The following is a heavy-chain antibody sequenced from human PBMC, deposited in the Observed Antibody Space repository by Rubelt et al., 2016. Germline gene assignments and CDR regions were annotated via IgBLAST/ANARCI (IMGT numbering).Heavy chain of an antibody. CDR3: ARQGGWELPGVRDY. D-gene: IGHD1-26*01. Sequence: QLQLQESGPGLVKPSETLSLTCIVSGGSISSSNYYWGWIRQPPGKGLEWIGNIYYSGSTYYNPSLKSRVTISVDTSKNQFSLKLNAVTAADTAVYYCARQGGWELPGVRDYWGQGTLVTVSS. CDR2: IYYSGST. J-gene: IGHJ4*02. V-gene: IGHV4-39*01. CDR1: GGSISSSNYY.